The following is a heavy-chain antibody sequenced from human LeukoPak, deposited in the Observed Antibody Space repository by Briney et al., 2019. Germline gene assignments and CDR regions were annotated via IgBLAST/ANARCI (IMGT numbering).Heavy chain of an antibody. CDR2: ISSNGGDT. CDR1: GFTFSSYA. J-gene: IGHJ4*02. V-gene: IGHV3-64D*09. D-gene: IGHD6-13*01. Sequence: RAGGSLRLSCSASGFTFSSYAMHWVRQAPGKGLEYVSGISSNGGDTYYADSVKGRFSISRDNSKNTLYLQMSSLRAEDTAMYYCVKLSSRVSQTIDYWGQGTLVTVSS. CDR3: VKLSSRVSQTIDY.